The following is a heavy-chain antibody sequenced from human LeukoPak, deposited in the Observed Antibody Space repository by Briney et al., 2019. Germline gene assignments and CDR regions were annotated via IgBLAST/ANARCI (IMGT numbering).Heavy chain of an antibody. CDR2: IIPIFGTA. D-gene: IGHD6-13*01. CDR3: ARDVAAAGPNWFDP. Sequence: GASVKVSCKASGGTFSSYAISWVRQAPGQGLEWMGGIIPIFGTANYAQKFQGRVTITADESTSTACMELSSLRSEDTAVYYCARDVAAAGPNWFDPWGQGTLVTVSS. CDR1: GGTFSSYA. J-gene: IGHJ5*02. V-gene: IGHV1-69*13.